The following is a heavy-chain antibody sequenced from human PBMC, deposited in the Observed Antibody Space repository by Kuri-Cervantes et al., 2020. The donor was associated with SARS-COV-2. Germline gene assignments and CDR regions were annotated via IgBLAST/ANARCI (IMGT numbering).Heavy chain of an antibody. Sequence: GGSLRLSCAASGFTFSSYAMHWVRQAPGKGLVWVSRINPDGSYTNNADSAKGRFTLSRDNAKNMLFLQMNSLRAEDTAVYYCVRDGDHWNFDYWGQGTLVTVSS. D-gene: IGHD1-1*01. CDR2: INPDGSYT. J-gene: IGHJ4*02. CDR3: VRDGDHWNFDY. V-gene: IGHV3-74*01. CDR1: GFTFSSYA.